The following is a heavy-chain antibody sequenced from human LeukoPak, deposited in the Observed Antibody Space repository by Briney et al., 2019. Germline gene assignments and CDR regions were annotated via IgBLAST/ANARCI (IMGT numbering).Heavy chain of an antibody. Sequence: SETLSLTCTVSGGSFTSSSYYWGWIRQPPGQGLESLGSIYYGGSTYYNPSLKSRATTSVNTSKNQFSLRLSSVTAADTAAYYCARENSYYDSSGNYYGSGYFDYWGQGTLVTVSS. D-gene: IGHD3-22*01. J-gene: IGHJ4*02. CDR3: ARENSYYDSSGNYYGSGYFDY. CDR2: IYYGGST. V-gene: IGHV4-39*07. CDR1: GGSFTSSSYY.